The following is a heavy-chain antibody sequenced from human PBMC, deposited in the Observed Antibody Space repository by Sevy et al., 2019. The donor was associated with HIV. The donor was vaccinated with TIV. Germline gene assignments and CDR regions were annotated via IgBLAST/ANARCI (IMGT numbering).Heavy chain of an antibody. Sequence: GGSLRLSCAASGFTFSGSAMQWVRQASGKGLEWVSSISSSSNYIYYGDSVKGRFTISRDNAKNSLYLQMNSLRADDTAVYYCARDGGCSSTACLLYFDYWGQGTLVTVSS. D-gene: IGHD2-2*01. CDR1: GFTFSGSA. CDR2: ISSSSNYI. V-gene: IGHV3-21*01. J-gene: IGHJ4*02. CDR3: ARDGGCSSTACLLYFDY.